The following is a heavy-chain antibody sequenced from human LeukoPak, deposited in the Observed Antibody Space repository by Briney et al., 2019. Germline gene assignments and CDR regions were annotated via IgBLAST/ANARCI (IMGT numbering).Heavy chain of an antibody. CDR2: MNPYTGKT. CDR1: GYTFTNFD. V-gene: IGHV1-8*03. Sequence: ASVKVSCKTYGYTFTNFDINWVRQATGQGLEWLGWMNPYTGKTGYVQKFQGRVTFTGDTSIRTAYMEVSSLTSEDTAIYYCARAPIPFYYDSSAYYSDYWGQGTLVTVSS. J-gene: IGHJ4*02. D-gene: IGHD6-25*01. CDR3: ARAPIPFYYDSSAYYSDY.